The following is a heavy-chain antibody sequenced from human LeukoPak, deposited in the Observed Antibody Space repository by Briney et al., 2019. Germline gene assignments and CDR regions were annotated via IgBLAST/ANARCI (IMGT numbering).Heavy chain of an antibody. CDR2: INSDGSST. CDR3: ARRIAAAAAPYYFDY. D-gene: IGHD6-13*01. Sequence: GGSLRLSCAASGFTFSNYWMHWVRQAPGKGLLWVSRINSDGSSTSYADSVKGRFTISRDNAKNTLYLQMNSLRAEDTAVYYCARRIAAAAAPYYFDYWGQGNLVTVSS. CDR1: GFTFSNYW. J-gene: IGHJ4*02. V-gene: IGHV3-74*01.